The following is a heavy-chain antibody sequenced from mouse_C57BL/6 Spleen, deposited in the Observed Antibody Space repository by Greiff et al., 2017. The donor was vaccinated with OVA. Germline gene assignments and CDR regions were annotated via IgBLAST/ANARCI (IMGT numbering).Heavy chain of an antibody. J-gene: IGHJ3*01. Sequence: EVQLQQSGPELVKPGASVKISCKASGYTFTDYYMNWVKQSHGQSLEWIGDINPNNGGTSYNQKFKGKATLTVDKSSSTAYMELRSLTSVDSAVYYCARYYYDYGFAYWGQGTLVTVSA. CDR2: INPNNGGT. CDR3: ARYYYDYGFAY. D-gene: IGHD2-4*01. CDR1: GYTFTDYY. V-gene: IGHV1-26*01.